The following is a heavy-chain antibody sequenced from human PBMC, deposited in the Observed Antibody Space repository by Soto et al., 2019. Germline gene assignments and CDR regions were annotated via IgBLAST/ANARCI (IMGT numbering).Heavy chain of an antibody. D-gene: IGHD3-3*01. CDR1: GGSISISSYY. Sequence: QLQLQESGPGLVKPSETLSLTCSVSGGSISISSYYWGWVRQPPGKGLEWIASMYYSGGTYYNPSLKSRATISADKSKNQFSLKLTSATAADTAVYYCARLDRFLEYFNHWGQGTLVTVSS. CDR3: ARLDRFLEYFNH. CDR2: MYYSGGT. V-gene: IGHV4-39*01. J-gene: IGHJ1*01.